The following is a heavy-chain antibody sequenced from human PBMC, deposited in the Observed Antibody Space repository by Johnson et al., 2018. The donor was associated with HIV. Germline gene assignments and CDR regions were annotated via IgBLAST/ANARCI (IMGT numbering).Heavy chain of an antibody. J-gene: IGHJ3*02. CDR1: GFAFGSYW. Sequence: VQLVESGGGLVQPGGSLRLSCAASGFAFGSYWMHWVRQAPGKGLQWVANINQYGSEEYYVDSVKGRFTISRDNAKNSLYLQMNSLKTEDAAVYYCARCYYVSGGYADAFDIWGQGTMVTVSS. D-gene: IGHD3-22*01. CDR2: INQYGSEE. V-gene: IGHV3-7*05. CDR3: ARCYYVSGGYADAFDI.